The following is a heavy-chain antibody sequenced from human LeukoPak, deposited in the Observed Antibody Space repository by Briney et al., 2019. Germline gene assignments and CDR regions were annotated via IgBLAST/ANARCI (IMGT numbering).Heavy chain of an antibody. D-gene: IGHD1-26*01. CDR3: ARNGGSYFAFDI. CDR1: GFTFSSYA. J-gene: IGHJ3*02. Sequence: PGGSLRLSCAASGFTFSSYAMSWVRQAPGKGLEWVSAISGSGGSTYYADSVKGRFTISRDNAKNSLYLQMNSLRAEDTAVYYCARNGGSYFAFDIWGQGTMVTVSS. CDR2: ISGSGGST. V-gene: IGHV3-23*01.